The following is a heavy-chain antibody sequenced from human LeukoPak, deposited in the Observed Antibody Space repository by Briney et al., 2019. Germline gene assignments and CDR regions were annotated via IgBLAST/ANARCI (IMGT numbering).Heavy chain of an antibody. Sequence: GGSLRLSCAASGFTFSSYSMNWVRQAPGKGLEWVAIISYDGSDKYYADSVKGRFTISRDNSKNTLYLQMNSLRAEDTAVYYCTKFGASGWGYYFDYWGQGTLVTVSS. D-gene: IGHD6-19*01. J-gene: IGHJ4*02. CDR2: ISYDGSDK. CDR1: GFTFSSYS. CDR3: TKFGASGWGYYFDY. V-gene: IGHV3-30*18.